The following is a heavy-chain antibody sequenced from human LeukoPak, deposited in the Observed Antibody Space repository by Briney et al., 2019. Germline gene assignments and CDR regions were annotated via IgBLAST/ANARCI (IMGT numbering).Heavy chain of an antibody. V-gene: IGHV1-2*02. CDR3: ARDRIVGTLDAFDI. J-gene: IGHJ3*02. Sequence: GASVKVSCKASGYTFTGYYMHWVRQAPGQGLEWMGWINPNSGGTNYAQKFQGRVTMTRDTSISTAYMELSRLRSDDTAVYYCARDRIVGTLDAFDIWGQGTMVTVSS. CDR2: INPNSGGT. CDR1: GYTFTGYY. D-gene: IGHD1-26*01.